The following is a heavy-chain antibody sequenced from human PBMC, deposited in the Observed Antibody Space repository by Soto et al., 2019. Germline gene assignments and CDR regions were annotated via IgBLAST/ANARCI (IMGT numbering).Heavy chain of an antibody. D-gene: IGHD2-2*01. Sequence: ASVKVSCKASGYTFTSYDINWVRQATGQGLGWMGWMNPDSGNTGYAQKFQGRITMTRNTSISTAYMELSSLKSEDTAAYYCARGPYCRSTTCPYYLDIWGKGTTVTVSS. J-gene: IGHJ6*03. CDR2: MNPDSGNT. CDR1: GYTFTSYD. CDR3: ARGPYCRSTTCPYYLDI. V-gene: IGHV1-8*01.